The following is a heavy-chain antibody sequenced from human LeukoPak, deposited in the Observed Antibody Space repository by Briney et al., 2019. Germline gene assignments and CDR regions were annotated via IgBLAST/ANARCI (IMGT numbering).Heavy chain of an antibody. J-gene: IGHJ4*02. V-gene: IGHV1-46*01. Sequence: GASVKVSCKASGYTFTSYYMHWVRQAPGQGLEWMGIINPSGGSTSYAQKFQGRVTMTRDTSTSTVYMELSSLRSEDTAVYYCARGAVVVITTRSYSDLDYWGQGTLVTVSS. D-gene: IGHD3-22*01. CDR1: GYTFTSYY. CDR2: INPSGGST. CDR3: ARGAVVVITTRSYSDLDY.